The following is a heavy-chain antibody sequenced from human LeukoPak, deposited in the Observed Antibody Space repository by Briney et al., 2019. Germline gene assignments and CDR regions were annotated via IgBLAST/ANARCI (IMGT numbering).Heavy chain of an antibody. CDR3: ARDRHRPDI. CDR2: IYGGGST. V-gene: IGHV3-53*01. J-gene: IGHJ3*02. CDR1: GFTVGTNY. D-gene: IGHD2-21*01. Sequence: GGSLRLSCAASGFTVGTNYMNWVRQAPGKGLEWASVIYGGGSTYYADSVKGRFTISRDNSKNTLYLQMNSLRAEDTAMYYCARDRHRPDIWGQGTMVTVSS.